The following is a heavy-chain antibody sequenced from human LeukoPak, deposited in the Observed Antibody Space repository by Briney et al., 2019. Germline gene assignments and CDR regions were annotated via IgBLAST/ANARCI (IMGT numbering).Heavy chain of an antibody. J-gene: IGHJ4*02. V-gene: IGHV1-2*02. Sequence: ASVKVSCKASGYSFTSYYMHWVRQAPGQGLEWMGFINPSGSSAAYAQKFQGRVTMTRDTSISTAYMELSRLRSDVTAVYYCARGIDDYDSSGYYPRKIYYFDYWGQGTLVTVSS. D-gene: IGHD3-22*01. CDR3: ARGIDDYDSSGYYPRKIYYFDY. CDR1: GYSFTSYY. CDR2: INPSGSSA.